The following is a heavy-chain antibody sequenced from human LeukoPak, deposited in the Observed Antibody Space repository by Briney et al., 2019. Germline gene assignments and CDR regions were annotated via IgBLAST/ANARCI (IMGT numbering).Heavy chain of an antibody. CDR1: GFFFSRHA. D-gene: IGHD5-12*01. J-gene: IGHJ4*02. Sequence: GGSLRLSCAVSGFFFSRHAMNWVRQAPGKGLEWISGITGSGDGTYYADSVKGRFTISRDNSKNTLYLQMNSLSAEDTAIYYCAREGAGATRKDYWGQGTLVTVSS. CDR3: AREGAGATRKDY. CDR2: ITGSGDGT. V-gene: IGHV3-23*01.